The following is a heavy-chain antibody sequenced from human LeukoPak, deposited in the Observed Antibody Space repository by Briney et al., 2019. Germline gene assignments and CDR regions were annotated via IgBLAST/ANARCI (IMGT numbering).Heavy chain of an antibody. D-gene: IGHD3-10*01. CDR3: AKGRYGSGSYYFDY. V-gene: IGHV3-9*01. J-gene: IGHJ4*02. CDR1: GFTFDDYA. Sequence: PGRSLGLSCAASGFTFDDYAMHWVRQAPGKGLEWVSGISWNSGSIGYADSVKGRFTISRDNAKNSLYLQMNSLRAEDTALYYCAKGRYGSGSYYFDYWGQGTLVTVSS. CDR2: ISWNSGSI.